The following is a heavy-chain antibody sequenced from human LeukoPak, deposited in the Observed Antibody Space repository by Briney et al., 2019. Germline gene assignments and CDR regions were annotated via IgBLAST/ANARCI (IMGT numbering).Heavy chain of an antibody. V-gene: IGHV1-18*01. Sequence: ASVKVSCKASGYTFTSYGISWVRQAPGQGLEWMGWISAYNGNTNYAQKLQGRVTMTTDTSTSTAYMELSSLRSEDTAVYYCARGRVYYDSSGYYYEMDVWGKGTTVTVSS. J-gene: IGHJ6*04. CDR2: ISAYNGNT. D-gene: IGHD3-22*01. CDR1: GYTFTSYG. CDR3: ARGRVYYDSSGYYYEMDV.